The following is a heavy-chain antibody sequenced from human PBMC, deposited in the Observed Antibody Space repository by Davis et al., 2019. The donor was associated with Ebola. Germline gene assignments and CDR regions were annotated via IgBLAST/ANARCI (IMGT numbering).Heavy chain of an antibody. Sequence: ASVKVSCKASGYTFGDYYLHWVRQAPGQGLEWMGWINPHNGNTNYAQNVQGRVIMTSDTATTTAYMEVGSLRSDDTAVYYCARAQFPTTSDHWGQGTLVTVSS. CDR2: INPHNGNT. V-gene: IGHV1-18*01. CDR3: ARAQFPTTSDH. J-gene: IGHJ4*02. CDR1: GYTFGDYY. D-gene: IGHD1-1*01.